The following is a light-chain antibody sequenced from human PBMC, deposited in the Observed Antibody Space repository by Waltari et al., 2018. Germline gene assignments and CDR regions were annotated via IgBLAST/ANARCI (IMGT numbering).Light chain of an antibody. CDR3: QKYGSLPAT. V-gene: IGKV3-20*01. J-gene: IGKJ1*01. CDR2: DAT. Sequence: EIMFTQSPGTRSLSPGERGTLSCRASQSISRYLAWYQHKPGQAPRLLIYDATSRATGIPDRFSGSGSGTDFSLTISRLEPEDFAVYYCQKYGSLPATFGQGTKVEIK. CDR1: QSISRY.